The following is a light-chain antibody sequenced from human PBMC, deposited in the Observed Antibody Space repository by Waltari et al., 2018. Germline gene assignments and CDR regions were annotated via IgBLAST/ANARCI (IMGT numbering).Light chain of an antibody. CDR2: WAS. CDR3: QQYYTSPFT. J-gene: IGKJ3*01. V-gene: IGKV4-1*01. Sequence: DIVMTQSPDSLALFLGERATINCKSSQSVLYGSHNKNYLAWYQQKPGQPPKLLIYWASTRESGVPERFSGSGSGTDFTLTISSLQAEDVAVYYCQQYYTSPFTFGPGAKVDIK. CDR1: QSVLYGSHNKNY.